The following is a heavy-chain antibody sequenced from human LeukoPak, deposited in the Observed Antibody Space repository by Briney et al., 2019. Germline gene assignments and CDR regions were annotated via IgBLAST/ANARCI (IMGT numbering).Heavy chain of an antibody. J-gene: IGHJ4*02. Sequence: GGSLRLSCAASGFTFSSYGMHWVRQAPGKGLEWVAVISYDGSNKYYADSVKGRFTISRDNSKNTLYLQMNSLRAEDTAVYYCAKGQKWELPLDYWGQGTLVTVTS. CDR1: GFTFSSYG. D-gene: IGHD1-26*01. CDR2: ISYDGSNK. V-gene: IGHV3-30*18. CDR3: AKGQKWELPLDY.